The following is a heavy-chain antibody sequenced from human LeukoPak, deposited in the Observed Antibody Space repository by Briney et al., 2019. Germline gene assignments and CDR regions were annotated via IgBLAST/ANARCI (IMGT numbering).Heavy chain of an antibody. V-gene: IGHV3-15*01. CDR3: ASLFGSGWRYFYYMDV. CDR2: IKGTTDGGAI. CDR1: GFTFSDAW. Sequence: GGSLRLSCAASGFTFSDAWMSWVRQAPGKGLEWVGRIKGTTDGGAIHYAAPVRGRFTISRDDSKNTLYLQMSSLKTEDTAVYYCASLFGSGWRYFYYMDVWGKGTTVTVSS. J-gene: IGHJ6*03. D-gene: IGHD6-19*01.